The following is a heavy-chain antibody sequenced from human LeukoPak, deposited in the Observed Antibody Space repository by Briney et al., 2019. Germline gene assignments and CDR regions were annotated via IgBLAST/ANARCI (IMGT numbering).Heavy chain of an antibody. D-gene: IGHD1-26*01. CDR3: ARDAGPGGSSAVGEYYFDY. Sequence: GGSLRLSCAASGFTVSSNSMNWVRQAPGKGLEWVSVIYSGGSTYYADFVKGRFSISRDNSKNTLYLQMNSLRAEDTAVYYCARDAGPGGSSAVGEYYFDYWGQGTLVTVSS. V-gene: IGHV3-66*01. CDR1: GFTVSSNS. CDR2: IYSGGST. J-gene: IGHJ4*02.